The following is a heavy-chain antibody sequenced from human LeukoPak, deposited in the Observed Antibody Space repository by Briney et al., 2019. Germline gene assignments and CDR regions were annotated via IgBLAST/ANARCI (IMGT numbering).Heavy chain of an antibody. CDR1: GFTVSSNY. Sequence: GGSLRLSCAASGFTVSSNYMSWVRQAPGKGLEWVSSISASGSSTYYADSVKGRFTISRDNSKNTLYLQMNSLRAEDTAVYYCASHFDWLSNPYFDCWGQGALVTVSS. V-gene: IGHV3-23*01. CDR3: ASHFDWLSNPYFDC. D-gene: IGHD3-9*01. CDR2: ISASGSST. J-gene: IGHJ4*02.